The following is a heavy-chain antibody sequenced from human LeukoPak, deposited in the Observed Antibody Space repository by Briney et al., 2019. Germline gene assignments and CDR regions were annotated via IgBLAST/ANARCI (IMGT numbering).Heavy chain of an antibody. CDR1: GYTFTTYY. Sequence: GASVKVSCKASGYTFTTYYMHWVRQATGQGLEWMGIINPSGGGTSYARKFQGRVTMTRDTSTSTVYMELSSLRSEDTAVYYCARDGIYDYVWGSYRHYIDYWGQGTLVTVSS. D-gene: IGHD3-16*02. CDR3: ARDGIYDYVWGSYRHYIDY. J-gene: IGHJ4*02. CDR2: INPSGGGT. V-gene: IGHV1-46*01.